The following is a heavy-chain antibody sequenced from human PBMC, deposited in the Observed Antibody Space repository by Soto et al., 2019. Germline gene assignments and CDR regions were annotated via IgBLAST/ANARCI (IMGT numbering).Heavy chain of an antibody. CDR1: GYTFTSYG. J-gene: IGHJ4*02. CDR2: ISAYNGNT. CDR3: ARVFVYYDILTGYYADPNSYYFDY. V-gene: IGHV1-18*01. Sequence: ASVKVSCKASGYTFTSYGISWVRQAPGQGLEWMGWISAYNGNTNYAQKLQGRVTMTTDTSTSTAYMELRSLRSDDTAVYYCARVFVYYDILTGYYADPNSYYFDYWGQGTLVTVSS. D-gene: IGHD3-9*01.